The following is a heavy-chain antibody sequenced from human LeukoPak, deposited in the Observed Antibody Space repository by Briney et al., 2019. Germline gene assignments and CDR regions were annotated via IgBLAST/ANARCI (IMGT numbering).Heavy chain of an antibody. D-gene: IGHD2-2*01. CDR2: ILYSGST. J-gene: IGHJ4*02. Sequence: SETLSLTRSVSGGSISSDYWSWIWQPPEKGLEWIGYILYSGSTNYNPSLKSRLTISVDTSKNQFSLKLSSVTAADTAVYYFAREYCTRTTCYFDDWGQGTLVTVSS. CDR3: AREYCTRTTCYFDD. V-gene: IGHV4-59*01. CDR1: GGSISSDY.